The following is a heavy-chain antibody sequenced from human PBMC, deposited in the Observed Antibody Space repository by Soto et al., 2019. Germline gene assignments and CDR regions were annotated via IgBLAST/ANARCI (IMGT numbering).Heavy chain of an antibody. CDR3: ARRDYSKSSLGPFDY. J-gene: IGHJ4*02. D-gene: IGHD6-6*01. CDR1: GGSIGSHY. CDR2: VHYGGST. Sequence: SETLSLTCVVSGGSIGSHYWSWIRQPPGGGLEWIGYVHYGGSTNYNPSLKSRVTMSVDTSKNQFYLNLSSVTAADTALYFCARRDYSKSSLGPFDYWGQGILVTVSS. V-gene: IGHV4-59*11.